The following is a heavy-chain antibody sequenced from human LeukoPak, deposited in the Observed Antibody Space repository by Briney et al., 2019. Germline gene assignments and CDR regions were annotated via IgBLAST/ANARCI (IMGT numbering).Heavy chain of an antibody. CDR2: INSDGSST. D-gene: IGHD1-26*01. V-gene: IGHV3-74*01. Sequence: GGXXXXXCAASGFTFSSYWMHWVRQAPGKGLVWVSRINSDGSSTSYADSVKGRFTISRDNAKNTLYLQMNSLRAEDTAVYYCARDSGSYYVYWGQGTLVTVSS. CDR3: ARDSGSYYVY. J-gene: IGHJ4*02. CDR1: GFTFSSYW.